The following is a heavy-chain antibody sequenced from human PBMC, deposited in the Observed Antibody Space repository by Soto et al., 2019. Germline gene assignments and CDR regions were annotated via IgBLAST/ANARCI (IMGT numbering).Heavy chain of an antibody. D-gene: IGHD6-13*01. CDR2: IWYDGSNK. J-gene: IGHJ4*02. CDR1: GFTFSSYG. Sequence: GGSLRLSCAASGFTFSSYGMHWVRQAPGKGLEWVAVIWYDGSNKYYADSVKGRFTISRDNSKNTLYLQMNSLRAEDTAVYYCARDGSSWQLDYWGQGTLVTVSS. V-gene: IGHV3-33*01. CDR3: ARDGSSWQLDY.